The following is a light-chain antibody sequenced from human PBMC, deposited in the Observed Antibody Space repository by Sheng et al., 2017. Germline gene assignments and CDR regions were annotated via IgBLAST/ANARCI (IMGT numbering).Light chain of an antibody. Sequence: DIVLTQSPVTLSLSPGERATLSCSASQSVSTSFLGWYQVKPGQAPRLVIYSTSSRAPGIPDRFSGSGYGTEFTLTISRLEPADFGVYYCQHYGSSPPLYTFGQGTK. J-gene: IGKJ2*01. CDR1: QSVSTSF. V-gene: IGKV3-20*01. CDR2: STS. CDR3: QHYGSSPPLYT.